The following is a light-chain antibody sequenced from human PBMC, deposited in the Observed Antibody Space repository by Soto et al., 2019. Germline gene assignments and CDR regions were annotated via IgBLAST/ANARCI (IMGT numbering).Light chain of an antibody. Sequence: QSALTQPASVSGSPGQSITISCTGTSSDVGSYNLVSWYQQHPGKAPKLMIYEVSKRPSGVPNRFSGSKSGNTASLTVSGLQAEDEADYYCCSYAGSSTLGVFGGGTKLTVL. J-gene: IGLJ3*02. CDR2: EVS. CDR1: SSDVGSYNL. V-gene: IGLV2-23*02. CDR3: CSYAGSSTLGV.